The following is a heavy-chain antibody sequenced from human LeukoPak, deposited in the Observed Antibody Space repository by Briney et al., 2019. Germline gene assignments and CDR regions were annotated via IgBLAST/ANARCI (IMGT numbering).Heavy chain of an antibody. CDR3: AKDRGITGTATRFDP. CDR1: GFTFSSYA. Sequence: GGSLRLSCEASGFTFSSYAMSWVRQAPGKGLEWVSSISGSGGSTYYVDSVKGRFTMSRDNSKNTLYLQMNSLRAEDTAVYYCAKDRGITGTATRFDPWGQGTLVTVSS. CDR2: ISGSGGST. V-gene: IGHV3-23*01. D-gene: IGHD1-7*01. J-gene: IGHJ5*02.